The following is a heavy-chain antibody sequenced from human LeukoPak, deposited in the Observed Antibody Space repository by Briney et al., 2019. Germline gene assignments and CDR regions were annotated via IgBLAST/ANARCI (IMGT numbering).Heavy chain of an antibody. CDR2: INHSGST. V-gene: IGHV4-34*01. D-gene: IGHD1-26*01. J-gene: IGHJ4*02. Sequence: PSETLSLTCAVYGGSFSGYYWSWIRQPPGKGLERIGEINHSGSTNYNPSLKSRVTISVDTSKNQFSLKLSSVTAADTAVYYCARVSNSGSYPFFDYWGQGTLVTVSS. CDR1: GGSFSGYY. CDR3: ARVSNSGSYPFFDY.